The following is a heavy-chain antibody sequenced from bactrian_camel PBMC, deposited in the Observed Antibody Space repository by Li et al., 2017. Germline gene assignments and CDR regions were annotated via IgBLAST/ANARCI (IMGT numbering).Heavy chain of an antibody. Sequence: HVQLVESGGGSVQAGGSLRLSCAASGYDHGALCMGWFRQAPGKEREPVATIYIASSTTDYHDSVKDRFSISQDNAKNTLYLQMNSLKPEDTAMYYCAAGRRLDWNSCRKYDYWGLGTQVTV. J-gene: IGHJ4*01. V-gene: IGHV3S1*01. CDR1: GYDHGALC. CDR3: AAGRRLDWNSCRKYDY. D-gene: IGHD1*01. CDR2: IYIASSTT.